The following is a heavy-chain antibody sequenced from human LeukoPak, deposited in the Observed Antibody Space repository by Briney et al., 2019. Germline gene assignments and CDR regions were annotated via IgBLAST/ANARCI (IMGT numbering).Heavy chain of an antibody. CDR3: ARGAKGYPWYFDL. V-gene: IGHV4-4*02. CDR2: IYYSGST. J-gene: IGHJ2*01. D-gene: IGHD5-18*01. CDR1: GGSISSSNW. Sequence: PSETLSLTCAVSGGSISSSNWWSWVRQPPGKGLEWIGYIYYSGSTNYNPSLKSRVTISVDTSKNQFSLKLSSVTAADTAVYYCARGAKGYPWYFDLWGRGTLVTVSS.